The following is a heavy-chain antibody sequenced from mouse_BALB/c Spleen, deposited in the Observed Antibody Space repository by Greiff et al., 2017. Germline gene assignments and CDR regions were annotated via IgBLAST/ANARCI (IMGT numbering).Heavy chain of an antibody. CDR1: GFAFSSYD. D-gene: IGHD1-2*01. CDR3: ARVYYGYRYYAMDY. CDR2: ISSGGGST. Sequence: EVQLVESGGGLVKPGGSLKLSCAASGFAFSSYDMSWVRQTPEKRLEWVAYISSGGGSTYYPDTVKGRFTISRDNAKNTLYLQMSSLKSEDTAMYYCARVYYGYRYYAMDYWGQGTSVTVSS. J-gene: IGHJ4*01. V-gene: IGHV5-12-1*01.